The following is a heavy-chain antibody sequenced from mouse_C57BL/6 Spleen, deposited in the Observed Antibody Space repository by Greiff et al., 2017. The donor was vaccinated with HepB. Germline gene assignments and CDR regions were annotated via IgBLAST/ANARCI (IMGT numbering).Heavy chain of an antibody. CDR1: GYTFTSYW. V-gene: IGHV1-53*01. CDR2: INTSNGYT. D-gene: IGHD1-1*01. Sequence: QVQLLQPGAELVKPGASVKMSCKTSGYTFTSYWIHWVKQRPGQGLEWIGNINTSNGYTNYNEKFKSKATLTVDKSSSTAYMQLSSLTSEDSAIYYCARSFWSSRFFDYWGQGTTVTVSA. CDR3: ARSFWSSRFFDY. J-gene: IGHJ2*01.